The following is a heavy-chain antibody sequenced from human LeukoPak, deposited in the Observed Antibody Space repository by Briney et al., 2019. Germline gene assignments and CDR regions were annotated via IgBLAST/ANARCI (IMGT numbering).Heavy chain of an antibody. V-gene: IGHV1-2*02. Sequence: GASVEVSCKASGHTFSDYDIHWVRQAPGQGLEWMGWIDPNSGATNYEQKFQGRVTMTRDTSISTAYMELSRLRSDDTAVYYCARAAGAYWGQGTLVTVSS. J-gene: IGHJ4*02. CDR2: IDPNSGAT. CDR3: ARAAGAY. CDR1: GHTFSDYD.